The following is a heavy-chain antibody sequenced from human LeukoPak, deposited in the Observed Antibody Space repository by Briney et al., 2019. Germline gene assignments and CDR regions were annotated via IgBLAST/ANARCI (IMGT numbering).Heavy chain of an antibody. J-gene: IGHJ4*02. D-gene: IGHD4/OR15-4a*01. CDR3: ARRAGAYSHPYDY. CDR2: IYSDNT. CDR1: GFTFSSYA. V-gene: IGHV3-53*01. Sequence: GGSLRLSCAASGFTFSSYAMSWVRQAPGKGLEWVSFIYSDNTHYSDSVKGRFTISRDNSKSTLYLQMNSLRAEDTAVYCCARRAGAYSHPYDYWGQGTLVTVSS.